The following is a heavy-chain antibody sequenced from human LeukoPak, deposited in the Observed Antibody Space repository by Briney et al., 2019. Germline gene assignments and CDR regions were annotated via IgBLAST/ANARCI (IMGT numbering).Heavy chain of an antibody. CDR2: IYYSGST. CDR1: GGSISSRGYY. V-gene: IGHV4-39*01. D-gene: IGHD6-25*01. J-gene: IGHJ5*02. Sequence: PSETLSRTCTVSGGSISSRGYYWGWLRQPPGKGLEWIGHIYYSGSTYYNPSLKSRVTISVDTSKNQFSLKLSSVTAADTAVYNCARYSSAWFDPWGQGTLVTVSS. CDR3: ARYSSAWFDP.